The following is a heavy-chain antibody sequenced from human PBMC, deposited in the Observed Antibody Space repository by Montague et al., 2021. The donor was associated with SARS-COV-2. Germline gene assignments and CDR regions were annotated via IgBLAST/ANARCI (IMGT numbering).Heavy chain of an antibody. CDR3: ARDLESTGYFDPYYYHGMDV. CDR1: GFTFSSYA. V-gene: IGHV3-30*04. D-gene: IGHD3-9*01. J-gene: IGHJ6*02. CDR2: ISHEGSYK. Sequence: SLRLSCAASGFTFSSYALHWVRQASGKGLEWVADISHEGSYKYYADSVKGRFTISRDNSKNTLYLDMNSLRAEDTALYYCARDLESTGYFDPYYYHGMDVWGQGTTVAVSS.